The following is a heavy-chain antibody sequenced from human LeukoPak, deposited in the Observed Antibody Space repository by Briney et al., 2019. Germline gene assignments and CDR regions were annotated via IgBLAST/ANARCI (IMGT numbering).Heavy chain of an antibody. Sequence: GGSLRLSCAASGFTVSSNYMSWVRQAPGKGLEWVSVIYSGGSTYYADSVKGRFTISRDNSKNTLYLQMNSLRAEDTAVYYCAKRVQYDDSHYCIFDYWGQGTLVTVSS. CDR2: IYSGGST. CDR1: GFTVSSNY. J-gene: IGHJ4*02. D-gene: IGHD3-22*01. CDR3: AKRVQYDDSHYCIFDY. V-gene: IGHV3-53*01.